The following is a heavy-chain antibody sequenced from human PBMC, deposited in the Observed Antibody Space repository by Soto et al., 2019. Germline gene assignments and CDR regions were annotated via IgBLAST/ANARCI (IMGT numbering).Heavy chain of an antibody. V-gene: IGHV5-10-1*03. CDR3: VRLTGKSAYGLDV. CDR1: GYTFTKNW. Sequence: EVQLVQSGAEMKEPGESLRISCQASGYTFTKNWISWVRQMPGKGLEWMGRIDPSDSETKYNPSVEGHVRLSVDKFTSIAYLEWRSLKASDSAMYYCVRLTGKSAYGLDVWGQGTTVTVSS. J-gene: IGHJ6*02. CDR2: IDPSDSET. D-gene: IGHD7-27*01.